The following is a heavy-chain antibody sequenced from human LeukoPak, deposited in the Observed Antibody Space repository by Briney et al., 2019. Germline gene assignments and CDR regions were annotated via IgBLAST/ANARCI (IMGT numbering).Heavy chain of an antibody. CDR3: ARDEAAVRFDY. Sequence: SGGSLRPSWAPPGFTFSSFGMSWVRQAPGRGREGAATLQQFGSEKNYVDSVKGRFTISRDNAKNSLYLQMNSLRAEDTAVYYCARDEAAVRFDYWGQGTLVTVSS. V-gene: IGHV3-7*05. J-gene: IGHJ4*02. CDR2: LQQFGSEK. CDR1: GFTFSSFG. D-gene: IGHD6-13*01.